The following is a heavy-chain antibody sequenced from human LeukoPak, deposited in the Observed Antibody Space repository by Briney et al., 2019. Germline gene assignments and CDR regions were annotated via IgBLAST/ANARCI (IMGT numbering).Heavy chain of an antibody. CDR2: ISAYNGNT. CDR1: GYTFTSYG. Sequence: ASVKVSCKASGYTFTSYGISWVRQAPGQGLEWMGWISAYNGNTNYAQKLQGRVTMTTDTSTSTASMELRSLRSDDTAVYYCARERPYYYGSGSYFGSDAFDIWGQGTMVTVSS. CDR3: ARERPYYYGSGSYFGSDAFDI. J-gene: IGHJ3*02. V-gene: IGHV1-18*01. D-gene: IGHD3-10*01.